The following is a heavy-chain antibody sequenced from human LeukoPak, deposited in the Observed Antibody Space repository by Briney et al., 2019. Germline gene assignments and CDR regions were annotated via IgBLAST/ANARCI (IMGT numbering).Heavy chain of an antibody. V-gene: IGHV1-8*01. J-gene: IGHJ5*02. CDR3: ARESCSSTSCYDP. D-gene: IGHD2-2*01. CDR2: MNPNSGNT. CDR1: GYTFTSYD. Sequence: ASVKVSCKASGYTFTSYDINWVRQATGQGLEWMGWMNPNSGNTGYAQKFQGRVTMTRNTSISTAYMELSSLRSEDTAVYYCARESCSSTSCYDPWGQGTLVTVSS.